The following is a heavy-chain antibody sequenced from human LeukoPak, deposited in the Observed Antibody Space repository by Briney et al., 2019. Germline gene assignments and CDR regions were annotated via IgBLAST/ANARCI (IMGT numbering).Heavy chain of an antibody. Sequence: GGSLRLSCAASGFTFSSYGMHWVRQAPGKGLERVAVISYDGSNKYYADSVKGRFTISRDNSKNTLYLQMNSLRAEDTAVYYCAKAGLGYYYYMDVWGKGTTVTVSS. CDR3: AKAGLGYYYYMDV. CDR2: ISYDGSNK. D-gene: IGHD3-10*01. CDR1: GFTFSSYG. J-gene: IGHJ6*03. V-gene: IGHV3-30*18.